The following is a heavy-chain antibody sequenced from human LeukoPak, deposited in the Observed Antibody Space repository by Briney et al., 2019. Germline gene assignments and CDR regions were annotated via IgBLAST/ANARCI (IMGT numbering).Heavy chain of an antibody. CDR2: INPNSGGT. V-gene: IGHV1-2*06. Sequence: ASVKVSCKASGYTFTGYYMHWVRQAPGQGLEWMGRINPNSGGTSYAQKFQGRVTMTRDTSISTAYMELSRLRSDDTAVYYCARARWLQSSRWFDPWGQGTLVTVSS. CDR3: ARARWLQSSRWFDP. J-gene: IGHJ5*02. D-gene: IGHD5-24*01. CDR1: GYTFTGYY.